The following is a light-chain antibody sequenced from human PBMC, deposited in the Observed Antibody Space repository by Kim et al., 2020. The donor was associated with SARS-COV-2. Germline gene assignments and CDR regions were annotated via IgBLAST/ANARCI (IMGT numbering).Light chain of an antibody. CDR2: TYD. CDR1: RTNVASDV. V-gene: IGLV1-44*01. J-gene: IGLJ1*01. CDR3: AAWDDSVSGLV. Sequence: GHRVTIFCSGSRTNVASDVGSWYSQLPETAPKLLIHTYDQRPSGVPDRFSASRSGTSASLSISGLLSEDEGDYYCAAWDDSVSGLVFGAGTKVTVL.